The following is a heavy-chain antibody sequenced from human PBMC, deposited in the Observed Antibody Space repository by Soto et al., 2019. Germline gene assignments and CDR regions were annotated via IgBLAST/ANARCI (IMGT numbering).Heavy chain of an antibody. CDR1: GSTFTRYA. CDR2: XNAGNXTT. Sequence: XSVKVSCKASGSTFTRYAMHWVRQAPGQMLQWMAAXNAGNXTTKYSQKLQGXITITRDTXASTAYMELNSLTSQDTAVYYCARSTGYYHIDYWRKGTLVTVYS. V-gene: IGHV1-3*01. J-gene: IGHJ4*02. D-gene: IGHD3-9*01. CDR3: ARSTGYYHIDY.